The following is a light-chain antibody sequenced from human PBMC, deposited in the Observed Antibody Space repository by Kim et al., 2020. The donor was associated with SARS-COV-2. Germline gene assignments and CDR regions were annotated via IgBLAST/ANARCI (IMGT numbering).Light chain of an antibody. V-gene: IGKV3-15*01. CDR3: QQYSSWLT. Sequence: SAGDRATLSCRASQSVSSNVAWYQQKPGQAPRLLIFGASSRATGIPARFSGGGSGTEFTLTISSLQSEDFAVYYCQQYSSWLTFGQGTRLEIK. CDR2: GAS. J-gene: IGKJ5*01. CDR1: QSVSSN.